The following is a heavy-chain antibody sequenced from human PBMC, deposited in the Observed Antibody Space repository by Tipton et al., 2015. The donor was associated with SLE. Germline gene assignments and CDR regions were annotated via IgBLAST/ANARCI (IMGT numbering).Heavy chain of an antibody. D-gene: IGHD7-27*01. V-gene: IGHV5-51*03. CDR1: GYIFSSYW. CDR2: IFPGDSGT. CDR3: ARRQSLGLDS. J-gene: IGHJ4*02. Sequence: VQLVQSGAEVKKPGESLKISCRGSGYIFSSYWIAWVRQMPGKGLEWMGIIFPGDSGTTYSPSFQGQVTLSVDKSTSTAYLQWSSLKASDTATYYCARRQSLGLDSWGQGTLVTVSS.